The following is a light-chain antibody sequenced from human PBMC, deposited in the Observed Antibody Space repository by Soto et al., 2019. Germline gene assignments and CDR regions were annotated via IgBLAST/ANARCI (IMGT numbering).Light chain of an antibody. CDR3: SSYTSSSTYV. V-gene: IGLV2-14*01. J-gene: IGLJ1*01. CDR2: EVN. Sequence: QSALTQPASVSGSPGQSITISCTGASSDVGDYNYVSWYQHHPGKAPKLLIYEVNNRPSGVSDRFSGSKSGSVASLTISWLQAEDEADYYCSSYTSSSTYVFGTGTKLTVL. CDR1: SSDVGDYNY.